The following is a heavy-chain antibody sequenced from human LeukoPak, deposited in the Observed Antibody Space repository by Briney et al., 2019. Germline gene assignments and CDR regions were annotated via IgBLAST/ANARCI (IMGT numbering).Heavy chain of an antibody. CDR3: AREGDASNDYGDFDY. Sequence: ASVTVSCKASGNAFTSYCMHWVRQAPGQGLEWMGVVNPSGSTTNYAQTFQGRVTMTRDTSTNTVYMELSSLRSADTAVYYCAREGDASNDYGDFDYWGQGTLVTVSS. CDR2: VNPSGSTT. CDR1: GNAFTSYC. V-gene: IGHV1-46*01. D-gene: IGHD4-17*01. J-gene: IGHJ4*02.